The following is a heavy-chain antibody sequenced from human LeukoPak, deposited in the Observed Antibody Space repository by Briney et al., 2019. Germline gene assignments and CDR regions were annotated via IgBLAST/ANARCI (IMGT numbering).Heavy chain of an antibody. J-gene: IGHJ4*02. CDR3: AREAVNHCTNGVCYTDDY. Sequence: PSETLSLTCTVSGGSISSYYWSWIRQPPGKGLEWIGYIYYSGSTNYNPSPKSRVTISVDTSKNQFSLKLSSVTAADTAVYYCAREAVNHCTNGVCYTDDYWGQGTLVTVSS. CDR1: GGSISSYY. CDR2: IYYSGST. D-gene: IGHD2-8*01. V-gene: IGHV4-59*01.